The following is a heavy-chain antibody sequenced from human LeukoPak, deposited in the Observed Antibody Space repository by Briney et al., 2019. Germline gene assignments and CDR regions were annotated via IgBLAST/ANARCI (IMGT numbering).Heavy chain of an antibody. D-gene: IGHD6-19*01. CDR1: GGTFSSYA. CDR3: ARDLAVAGTLYYFDY. CDR2: IIPIFGTA. V-gene: IGHV1-69*13. J-gene: IGHJ4*02. Sequence: SVKVSCKASGGTFSSYAISWVRQAPGQGLEWMGGIIPIFGTANYGQKFQGRVTITADESTSTAYMELSSLRSEDTAVYYCARDLAVAGTLYYFDYWGQGTLVTVSS.